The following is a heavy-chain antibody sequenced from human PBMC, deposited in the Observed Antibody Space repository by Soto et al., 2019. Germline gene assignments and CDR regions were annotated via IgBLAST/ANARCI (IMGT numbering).Heavy chain of an antibody. CDR3: ARGAPAVAVNLPFDY. D-gene: IGHD6-19*01. J-gene: IGHJ4*02. CDR2: IYHIVST. V-gene: IGHV4-38-2*01. CDR1: GYSISSGYY. Sequence: TSATLSLTCAGSGYSISSGYYWGWIRQPPGKGLEWIGSIYHIVSTYYNPSLKSLVTISVDTSKNQFSLKLSSVTAADTAVYYCARGAPAVAVNLPFDYWGQGTLVTVSP.